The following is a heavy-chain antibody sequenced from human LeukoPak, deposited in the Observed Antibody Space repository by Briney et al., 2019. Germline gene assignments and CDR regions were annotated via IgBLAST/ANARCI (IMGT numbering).Heavy chain of an antibody. CDR2: INPNSGGT. D-gene: IGHD2-21*02. Sequence: ASVKVSCKASGYTFTGYYMHWVRQAPGQGLEWMGWINPNSGGTNYAQKFQGRVTMTRDTSISTAYMELSRLRSDDTAVYYCARVRAYCGGDCYSPLDYWGQGTLVTVSS. J-gene: IGHJ4*02. CDR3: ARVRAYCGGDCYSPLDY. V-gene: IGHV1-2*02. CDR1: GYTFTGYY.